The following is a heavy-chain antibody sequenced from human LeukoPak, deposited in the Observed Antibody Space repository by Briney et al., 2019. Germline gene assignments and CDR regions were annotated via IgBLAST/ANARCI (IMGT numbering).Heavy chain of an antibody. CDR1: GGSISSYY. Sequence: PSETLSLTCTVSGGSISSYYWSWIRQPPGKGLEWIGYIYYSGSTNYNPSLKSRATISVDTSKNQFSLKLCSVTAADTAVYYCARAIAVVGPHLYYYMDVWGKGTTVTVSS. D-gene: IGHD6-19*01. CDR3: ARAIAVVGPHLYYYMDV. J-gene: IGHJ6*03. CDR2: IYYSGST. V-gene: IGHV4-59*01.